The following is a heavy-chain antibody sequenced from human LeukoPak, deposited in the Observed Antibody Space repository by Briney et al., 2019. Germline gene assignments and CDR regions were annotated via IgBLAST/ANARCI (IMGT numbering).Heavy chain of an antibody. V-gene: IGHV4-30-2*01. CDR2: IYHSGST. D-gene: IGHD3-22*01. Sequence: TSSETLSLTFAVSRYSISSGGYSWRWFRQPPGKGLEWLGYIYHSGSTYYNPTIKSQVTISVDRSKTQFSLKLSSVTAADTAVYYCARGTEDSSGYATRDAFDIWGQGTMVTVSS. CDR3: ARGTEDSSGYATRDAFDI. J-gene: IGHJ3*02. CDR1: RYSISSGGYS.